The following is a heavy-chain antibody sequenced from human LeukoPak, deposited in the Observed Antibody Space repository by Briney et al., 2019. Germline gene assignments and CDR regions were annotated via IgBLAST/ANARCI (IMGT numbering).Heavy chain of an antibody. D-gene: IGHD2-2*01. CDR2: ISGSGGST. J-gene: IGHJ4*02. CDR1: RFTFSIYV. Sequence: GGSLRLSCAASRFTFSIYVMSWVRQAPGTGLEWVSAISGSGGSTYYADSVKGRFTISTDNSKNTLYLQMNSRRAEDTAVYYSAKDAICSSTSCYVDYWGQGTLVTVSS. V-gene: IGHV3-23*01. CDR3: AKDAICSSTSCYVDY.